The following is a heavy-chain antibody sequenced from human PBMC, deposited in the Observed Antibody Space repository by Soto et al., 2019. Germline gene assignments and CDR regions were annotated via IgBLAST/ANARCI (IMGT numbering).Heavy chain of an antibody. CDR2: IKSKTDGGTT. Sequence: GGSLRLSCAASGFTFSNAWMNWVRQAPGKGLEWVGRIKSKTDGGTTDYAAPVKGRFTISRDDSKNTLYLQMNSLKTEDTAVYYCATDLDGVGATTVVSAWFYFDYWGQGTRVTVAS. J-gene: IGHJ4*02. V-gene: IGHV3-15*07. CDR1: GFTFSNAW. CDR3: ATDLDGVGATTVVSAWFYFDY. D-gene: IGHD1-26*01.